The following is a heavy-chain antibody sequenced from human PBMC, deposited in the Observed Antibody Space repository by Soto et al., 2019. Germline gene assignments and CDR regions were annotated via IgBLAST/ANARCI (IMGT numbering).Heavy chain of an antibody. J-gene: IGHJ6*02. CDR3: AREGNYRELYYYYGMDV. V-gene: IGHV3-20*04. CDR2: INWNGGST. Sequence: GGSLRLSCAASGFTFDDYGMSWVRQAPGKGLEWVSGINWNGGSTGYADSVKGRFTISRDNAKNSLYLQMNSLRAEDTAVYYCAREGNYRELYYYYGMDVWGQGTTVTVSS. CDR1: GFTFDDYG. D-gene: IGHD4-17*01.